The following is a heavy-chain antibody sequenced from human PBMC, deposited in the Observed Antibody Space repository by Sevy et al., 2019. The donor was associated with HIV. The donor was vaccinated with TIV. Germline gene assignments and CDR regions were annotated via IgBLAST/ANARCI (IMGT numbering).Heavy chain of an antibody. D-gene: IGHD1-1*01. J-gene: IGHJ6*02. CDR1: GDTFGNYA. V-gene: IGHV1-69*13. CDR3: ARSNPDGYNYSYDYGMDV. Sequence: ASVKVSCKASGDTFGNYAIAWVRQAPGQGLEWMGGIIPVFGSANSAQKFQDRVTITADVSTSTAYMELRSLRSEDTAVYYCARSNPDGYNYSYDYGMDVWGQGTTVTVSS. CDR2: IIPVFGSA.